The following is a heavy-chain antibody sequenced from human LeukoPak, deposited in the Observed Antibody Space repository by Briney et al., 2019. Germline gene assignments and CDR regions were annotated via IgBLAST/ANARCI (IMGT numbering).Heavy chain of an antibody. CDR2: IRYDGSNK. Sequence: GGSLRLSCAASGFTFSNFGMHWVRQAPGKGLEWVAFIRYDGSNKFYVDSVKGRFTISRDNSKNTLYLQMNSLRAEDTAVYYCAKDGGYNYGYDFDYWGQGTLVTVSS. CDR3: AKDGGYNYGYDFDY. D-gene: IGHD5-18*01. J-gene: IGHJ4*02. V-gene: IGHV3-30*02. CDR1: GFTFSNFG.